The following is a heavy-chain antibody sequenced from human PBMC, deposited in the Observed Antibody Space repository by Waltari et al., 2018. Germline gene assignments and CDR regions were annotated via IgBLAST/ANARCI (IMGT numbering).Heavy chain of an antibody. CDR2: INQLGSN. J-gene: IGHJ4*02. CDR3: AREERPSYYDIWSGRWPFDY. CDR1: GGSFSGYY. V-gene: IGHV4-34*01. D-gene: IGHD3-3*01. Sequence: QVQLQQWGAGLLKPSETLSLTCAVYGGSFSGYYWSWIRQPPGKGLEWIGEINQLGSNTYNPPPTSRVTRPVDTSKNQFSLKLGSVTAADTAVYYCAREERPSYYDIWSGRWPFDYWGQGTLVTVSS.